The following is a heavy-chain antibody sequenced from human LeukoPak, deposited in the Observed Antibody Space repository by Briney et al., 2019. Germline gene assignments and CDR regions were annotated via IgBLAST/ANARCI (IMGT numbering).Heavy chain of an antibody. CDR3: ARDPGYETWSPFWGGMDV. CDR1: GFTFSSSW. Sequence: GGSLRLSCAASGFTFSSSWMHWVRQAPGKGLVWVSRITRDGSSTTYADSVKGRFTTSRDNAKNTLYLQMDSLRDDDAAVYYCARDPGYETWSPFWGGMDVWGNGTTVIVSS. V-gene: IGHV3-74*01. D-gene: IGHD3-16*01. CDR2: ITRDGSST. J-gene: IGHJ6*04.